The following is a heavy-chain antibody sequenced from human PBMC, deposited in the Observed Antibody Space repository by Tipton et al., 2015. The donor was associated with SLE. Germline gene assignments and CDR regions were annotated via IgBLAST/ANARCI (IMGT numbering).Heavy chain of an antibody. V-gene: IGHV3-74*01. D-gene: IGHD3-10*01. CDR3: AKDQDGSGSYGYYYGMDV. CDR2: INSVGSST. CDR1: GFTFSSYW. J-gene: IGHJ6*02. Sequence: SLRLSCAASGFTFSSYWMHWVRQAPGKGLVWVSHINSVGSSTSYADSVKGRFTISRDNAKNTLYLQMNSLRPEDTAVYHCAKDQDGSGSYGYYYGMDVWGQGTTVTVSS.